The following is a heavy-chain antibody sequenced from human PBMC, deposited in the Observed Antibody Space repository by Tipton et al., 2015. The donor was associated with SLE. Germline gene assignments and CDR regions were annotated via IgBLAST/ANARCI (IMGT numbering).Heavy chain of an antibody. V-gene: IGHV4-59*08. CDR2: ISYGGDT. J-gene: IGHJ6*02. D-gene: IGHD2-21*02. CDR3: ARGMVTWRGAILGVDV. CDR1: GGSISGHY. Sequence: TLSLTCSVSGGSISGHYWVWIRQPPGKGLEWIGYISYGGDTNYNPSLKSRVTISVDTAKNQFSLRLTSVTAADTAVYYCARGMVTWRGAILGVDVWGQGTTVNVSS.